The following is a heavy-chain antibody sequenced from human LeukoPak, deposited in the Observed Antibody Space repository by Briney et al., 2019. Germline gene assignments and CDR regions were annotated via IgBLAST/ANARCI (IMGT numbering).Heavy chain of an antibody. CDR2: IYYSGTT. CDR1: GGSISSSSYY. V-gene: IGHV4-39*07. D-gene: IGHD4-23*01. J-gene: IGHJ4*02. CDR3: ARGPGGSALFN. Sequence: SETLSLTCTVSGGSISSSSYYWAWIRQPPGKGLEWVGSIYYSGTTYYNPSLKSRVTISVDTSKNQFSLKLTSVTAADTAVYYCARGPGGSALFNWGQETPVTVSS.